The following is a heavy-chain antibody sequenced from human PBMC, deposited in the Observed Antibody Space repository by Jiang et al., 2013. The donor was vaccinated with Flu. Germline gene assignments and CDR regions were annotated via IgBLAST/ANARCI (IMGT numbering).Heavy chain of an antibody. J-gene: IGHJ4*02. CDR1: GYSISSGYY. D-gene: IGHD1-26*01. CDR3: ARGGTGLRVGDIYY. Sequence: KPSETLSLTCAVSGYSISSGYYWGWIRQPPGKGLEWIGSIYYSGSTYYNPSLKSRVTISVDRSKNQFSLKLSSVTAADTAVYYCARGGTGLRVGDIYYWGQGTLVTVSS. CDR2: IYYSGST. V-gene: IGHV4-38-2*01.